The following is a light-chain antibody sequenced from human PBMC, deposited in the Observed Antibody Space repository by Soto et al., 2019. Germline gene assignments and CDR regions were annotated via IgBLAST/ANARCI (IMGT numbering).Light chain of an antibody. CDR3: NSYVGNFIWV. CDR1: SSDVGAYKY. CDR2: DVT. V-gene: IGLV2-8*01. Sequence: QSALTQPPSASGSPGQSVTISCTGTSSDVGAYKYVSWYQQYPGTAPKLMIYDVTKRPSGVPDRFSGSKSGNTASLTVSGLQAEDEADYYCNSYVGNFIWVFGGGTKLTVL. J-gene: IGLJ3*02.